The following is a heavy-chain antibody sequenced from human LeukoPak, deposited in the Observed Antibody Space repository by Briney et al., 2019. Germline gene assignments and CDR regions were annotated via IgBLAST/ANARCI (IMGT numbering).Heavy chain of an antibody. CDR1: GYTFTGYY. CDR2: INPNSGGT. CDR3: ARDYPSDCSSTSCYPDNWFDP. V-gene: IGHV1-2*02. D-gene: IGHD2-2*01. Sequence: GASVKVSCKASGYTFTGYYMHWVRQAPGQGLEWMGWINPNSGGTNYAQKFQGRVTMTRDTSIGTAYMELSRLRSDDTAVYYCARDYPSDCSSTSCYPDNWFDPWGQGTLVTVSS. J-gene: IGHJ5*02.